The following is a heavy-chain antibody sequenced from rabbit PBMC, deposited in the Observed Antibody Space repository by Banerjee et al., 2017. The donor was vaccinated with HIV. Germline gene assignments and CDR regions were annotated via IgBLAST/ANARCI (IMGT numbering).Heavy chain of an antibody. Sequence: QEQLVESGGGLVQPGGSLKLSCKASGFDFSSYGVSWVRQAPGKGLEWIGYIDPVFGSTYYASWVNGRFTISKTSSTTVTLQMTSLTGADTATYFCAREGASSSGWYFNLWGQGTLVTVS. CDR1: GFDFSSYG. CDR2: IDPVFGST. D-gene: IGHD1-1*01. CDR3: AREGASSSGWYFNL. J-gene: IGHJ4*01. V-gene: IGHV1S39*01.